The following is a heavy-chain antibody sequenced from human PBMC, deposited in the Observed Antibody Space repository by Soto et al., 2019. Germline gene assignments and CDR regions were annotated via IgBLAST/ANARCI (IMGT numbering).Heavy chain of an antibody. CDR3: ARDHSGYDYYYYYYMDV. Sequence: SVKVSCKASGGTFSSYTISWVRQAPGQGLEWMGRIIPILGIANYAQKFQGRVTITADKSTSTAYMELSSLRSEDTAVYYCARDHSGYDYYYYYYMDVWGKGTTVTVSS. J-gene: IGHJ6*03. CDR1: GGTFSSYT. V-gene: IGHV1-69*04. CDR2: IIPILGIA. D-gene: IGHD5-12*01.